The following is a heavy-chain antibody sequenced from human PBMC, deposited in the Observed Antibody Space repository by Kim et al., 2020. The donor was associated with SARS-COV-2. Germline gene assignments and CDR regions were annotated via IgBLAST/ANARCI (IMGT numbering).Heavy chain of an antibody. D-gene: IGHD3-10*01. J-gene: IGHJ6*02. CDR2: ISYDGSNK. V-gene: IGHV3-33*05. CDR1: GFTFSSYG. Sequence: GGSLRLSCAASGFTFSSYGMHWVRQAPGKGLEWVAVISYDGSNKYYADSVKGRCTISRDNSKNTLYLQMNSLRAEDTAVYYCAREGSYVLLWFENYGMDVWGQGTTVTVSS. CDR3: AREGSYVLLWFENYGMDV.